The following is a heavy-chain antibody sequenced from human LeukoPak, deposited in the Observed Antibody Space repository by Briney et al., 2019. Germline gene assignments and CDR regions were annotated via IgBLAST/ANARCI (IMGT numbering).Heavy chain of an antibody. CDR3: ARERGSGWYDMTFDY. J-gene: IGHJ4*02. CDR2: IYSSGNT. Sequence: SETLSLTCSVSGGSISDFYWSWIRQPAGKGLEWIGRIYSSGNTNYNPSLKSRVTMSVDTSRNQFSLKLRSVTAADTAMYYCARERGSGWYDMTFDYWGQGTLVTVSS. D-gene: IGHD6-19*01. CDR1: GGSISDFY. V-gene: IGHV4-4*07.